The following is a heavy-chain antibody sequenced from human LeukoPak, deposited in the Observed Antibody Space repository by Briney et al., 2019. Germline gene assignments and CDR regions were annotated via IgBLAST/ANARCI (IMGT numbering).Heavy chain of an antibody. J-gene: IGHJ5*02. V-gene: IGHV1-8*01. D-gene: IGHD3-22*01. CDR1: GYTFTSYD. Sequence: ASVKVSCKASGYTFTSYDINWVRQATGQGLEWMGWMNPNSGNTGYAQKFQGRVTMTRNTSISTAYMELSSLRFEDTAVYYCARGSGEMYYYDSSGYYWFDPWGQGTLVTVSS. CDR3: ARGSGEMYYYDSSGYYWFDP. CDR2: MNPNSGNT.